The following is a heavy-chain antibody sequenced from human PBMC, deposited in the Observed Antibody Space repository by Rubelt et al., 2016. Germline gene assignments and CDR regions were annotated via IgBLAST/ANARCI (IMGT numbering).Heavy chain of an antibody. D-gene: IGHD4-23*01. J-gene: IGHJ2*01. CDR2: IYYSGST. CDR3: ASPYGGNSGYFDL. Sequence: QLQLQESGPGLVKPSETLSLTCTVSGGSISSSSYYWGWIRQPPGKGLEWIGYIYYSGSTYYNPSLKSRVTISVDTSKNQFSLKLSSVTAADTAVYYCASPYGGNSGYFDLWGRGTLVTVSS. CDR1: GGSISSSSYY. V-gene: IGHV4-31*03.